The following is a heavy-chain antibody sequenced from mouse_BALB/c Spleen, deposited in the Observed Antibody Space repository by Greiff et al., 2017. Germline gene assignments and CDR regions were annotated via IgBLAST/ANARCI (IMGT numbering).Heavy chain of an antibody. CDR1: GYTFTDYW. J-gene: IGHJ4*01. D-gene: IGHD2-1*01. CDR2: IDTSDSYT. V-gene: IGHV1-69*01. Sequence: QVQLQQSGAELVMPGASVKMSCKASGYTFTDYWMHWVKQRPGQGLEWIGAIDTSDSYTSYNQKFKGKATLTVDESSSTAYMQLSSLTSEDSAVYYCARYGNHEAMDYWGQGTSVTVSS. CDR3: ARYGNHEAMDY.